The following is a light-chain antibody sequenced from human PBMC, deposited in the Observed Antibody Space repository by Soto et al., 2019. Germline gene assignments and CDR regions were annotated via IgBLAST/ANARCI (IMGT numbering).Light chain of an antibody. CDR2: EVT. V-gene: IGLV2-23*02. J-gene: IGLJ2*01. Sequence: QSVLTQPASVSGSPGQSITISCTGTSSYVGSYNLVSWYQHHPGTAPKLVLYEVTKRPSGVSNRFSGSKSGNTASLTISGLQTEDDSHYYCCSYANGNTLLFGGGTKVTVL. CDR3: CSYANGNTLL. CDR1: SSYVGSYNL.